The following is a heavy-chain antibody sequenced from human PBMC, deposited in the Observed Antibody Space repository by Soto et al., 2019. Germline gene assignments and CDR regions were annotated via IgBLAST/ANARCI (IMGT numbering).Heavy chain of an antibody. D-gene: IGHD2-15*01. J-gene: IGHJ4*02. Sequence: GGSLRLSCAASGFTFSNYGMTWVRQAPGKGLEWVSVIAASDGRIFYADSAKGRFTVSRDNSKNTLSLQMNSLRAEDTALYYCAKLIKSSPYSSIAYWGQGALVTVSS. V-gene: IGHV3-23*01. CDR1: GFTFSNYG. CDR3: AKLIKSSPYSSIAY. CDR2: IAASDGRI.